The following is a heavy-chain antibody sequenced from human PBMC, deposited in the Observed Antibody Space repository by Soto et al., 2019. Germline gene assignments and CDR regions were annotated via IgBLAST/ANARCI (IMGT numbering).Heavy chain of an antibody. CDR1: GGSISSYY. V-gene: IGHV4-59*01. J-gene: IGHJ4*02. Sequence: SETLSLTCTVSGGSISSYYWSWIRQPPGKGLEWIGYIYYSGSTNYNPSLKSRVTISVDTSKNQFSLKLSSVTAADTAVYYCASSYDILTGFDYWGQGTLVTVSS. CDR2: IYYSGST. D-gene: IGHD3-9*01. CDR3: ASSYDILTGFDY.